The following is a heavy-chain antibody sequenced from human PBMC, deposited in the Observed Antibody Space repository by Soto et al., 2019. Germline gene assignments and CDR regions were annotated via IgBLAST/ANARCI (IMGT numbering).Heavy chain of an antibody. V-gene: IGHV4-61*01. Sequence: SETLSLTYTVSGGSVSSGSYYWSWIRQPPGKGLEWIGYIYYSGSTNYNPSLKSRVTISVDTSKNQFSLKLSSVTAADTAVYYCARATFPLRGYSYGSLDYWGQGTLVTVSS. CDR1: GGSVSSGSYY. CDR2: IYYSGST. D-gene: IGHD5-18*01. J-gene: IGHJ4*02. CDR3: ARATFPLRGYSYGSLDY.